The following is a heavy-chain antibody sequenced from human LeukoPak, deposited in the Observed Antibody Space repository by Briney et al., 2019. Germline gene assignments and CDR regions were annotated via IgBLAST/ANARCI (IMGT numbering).Heavy chain of an antibody. CDR3: ARTENYIPEDCFDP. CDR1: GGSIGSSSYC. Sequence: KSSETLFLTCSVSGGSIGSSSYCWGWIRQPPGKGLEWIGSICYSGSTFYNPSLKSRVTLPVDTSKNQFSLKLSSVTAADTAVYYCARTENYIPEDCFDPWGQGTLVTVSS. D-gene: IGHD5-24*01. J-gene: IGHJ5*02. CDR2: ICYSGST. V-gene: IGHV4-39*01.